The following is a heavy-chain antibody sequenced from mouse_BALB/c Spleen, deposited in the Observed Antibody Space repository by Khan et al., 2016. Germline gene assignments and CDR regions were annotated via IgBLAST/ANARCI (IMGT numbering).Heavy chain of an antibody. V-gene: IGHV1S34*01. CDR2: ISWYNGDT. CDR3: TRYGSIFPYYFDY. J-gene: IGHJ2*01. D-gene: IGHD1-1*01. CDR1: GYSFTGYY. Sequence: LVKTGASVKISCKASGYSFTGYYMHWVKQSPGKSLEWIGYISWYNGDTSYNQKFKGKTTFTVDTSSITAYMQINSLASDDYAAYYCTRYGSIFPYYFDYWGQGTTLTVSS.